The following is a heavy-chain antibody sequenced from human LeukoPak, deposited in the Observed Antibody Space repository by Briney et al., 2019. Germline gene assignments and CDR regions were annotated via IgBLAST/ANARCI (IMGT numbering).Heavy chain of an antibody. CDR2: IYYSGST. V-gene: IGHV4-59*08. CDR1: GGPISSYY. J-gene: IGHJ4*02. Sequence: SETLSLTCTVSGGPISSYYWSWIRQPPGKGLEWIGYIYYSGSTNYNPSLKSRVTISVDTSKNQFPLKLSSVTAADTAVYYCARLRVDTAMGIDYWGQGTLVTVSS. CDR3: ARLRVDTAMGIDY. D-gene: IGHD5-18*01.